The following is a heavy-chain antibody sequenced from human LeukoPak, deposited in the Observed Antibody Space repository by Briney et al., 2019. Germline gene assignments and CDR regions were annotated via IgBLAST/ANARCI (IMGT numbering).Heavy chain of an antibody. Sequence: SETLSLTCTVSGGSITRSSYHWGWIRQPPGKGLEWIGSFYYVGTTYYNPSLKSRVTIAEDTSKKQVSLKVSSVTAADTAVYYCARLRASKGYDSSGYYYLFDYWGQGTLVTVSS. D-gene: IGHD3-22*01. V-gene: IGHV4-39*07. CDR1: GGSITRSSYH. J-gene: IGHJ4*02. CDR3: ARLRASKGYDSSGYYYLFDY. CDR2: FYYVGTT.